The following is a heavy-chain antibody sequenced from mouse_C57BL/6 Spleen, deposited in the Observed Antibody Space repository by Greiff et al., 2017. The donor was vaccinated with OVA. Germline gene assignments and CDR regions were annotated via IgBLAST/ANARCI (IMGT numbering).Heavy chain of an antibody. V-gene: IGHV1-52*01. Sequence: QVQLKQPGAELVRPGSSVKLSCKASGYTFTSYWMHWVKQRPIQGLEWIGNIDPSDSETHYNQKFKDKATLTVDKSSSTAYMQLSSLTSEDSAVYYCARGVLLRAMDYWGQGTSGTVSS. CDR3: ARGVLLRAMDY. J-gene: IGHJ4*01. D-gene: IGHD2-14*01. CDR1: GYTFTSYW. CDR2: IDPSDSET.